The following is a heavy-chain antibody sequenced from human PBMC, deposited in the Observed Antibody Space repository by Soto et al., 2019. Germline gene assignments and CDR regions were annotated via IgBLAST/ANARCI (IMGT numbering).Heavy chain of an antibody. CDR2: IFHSGAS. D-gene: IGHD6-19*01. CDR3: ARSRLDSWQWVVQDFDY. J-gene: IGHJ4*02. CDR1: GGSISSSDYY. Sequence: SGTLSLTCNVSGGSISSSDYYWGWVRQSPGKGLEWIGSIFHSGASHYNPSLKSRLTISVDTSKKQFSLKLSSVAAADTAVYYCARSRLDSWQWVVQDFDYWGQGILVTVSS. V-gene: IGHV4-39*01.